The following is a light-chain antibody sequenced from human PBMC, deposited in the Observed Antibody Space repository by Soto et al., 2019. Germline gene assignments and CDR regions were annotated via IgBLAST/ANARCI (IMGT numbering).Light chain of an antibody. J-gene: IGKJ1*01. CDR2: DAS. CDR3: QQGSNWPPRT. Sequence: EIVLTQSPATLSLSRGERATLSCRASQSVSSYLAWYQHKPGQAPRLLIYDASNRATGIPARFSGSGSGTDFTLTISSLEPEDFAVYYCQQGSNWPPRTFGQGTKVDIK. V-gene: IGKV3-11*01. CDR1: QSVSSY.